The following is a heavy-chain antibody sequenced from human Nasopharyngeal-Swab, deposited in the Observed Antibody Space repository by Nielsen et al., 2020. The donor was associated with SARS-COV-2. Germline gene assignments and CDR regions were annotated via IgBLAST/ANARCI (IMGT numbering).Heavy chain of an antibody. V-gene: IGHV1-24*01. CDR3: ASSGGSTMTYYFDY. D-gene: IGHD5/OR15-5a*01. Sequence: ASVKVSCKVSGYTLTELSMHWVRQAPGKGLEWMGGFDPEDGETIYAQKFQGRVTMTKDTSTDTAYMELSSLRSEDTAVYYCASSGGSTMTYYFDYWGQGTLVTVSS. CDR1: GYTLTELS. J-gene: IGHJ4*02. CDR2: FDPEDGET.